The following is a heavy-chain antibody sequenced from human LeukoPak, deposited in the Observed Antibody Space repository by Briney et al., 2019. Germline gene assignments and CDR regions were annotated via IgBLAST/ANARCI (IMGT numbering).Heavy chain of an antibody. J-gene: IGHJ5*02. CDR1: GGSISSGGYY. Sequence: PSETLSLTCTVSGGSISSGGYYWSWIRQHPGKGLEWIGYIYYSGSTNYNPSLKSRVTISVDTSKNQFSLKLSSVTAADTAVYYCARVAVRTTVNWFDPWGQGTLVTVSS. V-gene: IGHV4-61*08. CDR3: ARVAVRTTVNWFDP. CDR2: IYYSGST. D-gene: IGHD4-11*01.